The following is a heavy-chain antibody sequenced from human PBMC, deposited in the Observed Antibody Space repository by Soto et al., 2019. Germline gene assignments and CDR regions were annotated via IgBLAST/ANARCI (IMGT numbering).Heavy chain of an antibody. V-gene: IGHV3-23*01. CDR3: AIGTYSGYPW. CDR2: ISGSGGST. J-gene: IGHJ4*02. Sequence: LRLSCAASGFTFDDYAMHWVRHAPGKGLEWVSAISGSGGSTYYADSVKGRFTISRDNSKNTLYLQMNSLRAEDTAVYYCAIGTYSGYPWWGQGTLVTVSS. D-gene: IGHD5-12*01. CDR1: GFTFDDYA.